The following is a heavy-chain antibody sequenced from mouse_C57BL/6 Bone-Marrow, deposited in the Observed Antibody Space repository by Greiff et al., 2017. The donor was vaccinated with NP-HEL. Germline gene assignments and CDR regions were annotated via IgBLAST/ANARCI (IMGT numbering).Heavy chain of an antibody. CDR1: GYAFTNYL. D-gene: IGHD2-3*01. J-gene: IGHJ3*01. CDR2: INPGSGGT. Sequence: QVQLQQSGAELVRPGTSVKVSCKASGYAFTNYLIEWVKQRPGQGLEWIGVINPGSGGTNYNEKFKGKATLTADKSSSTAYMQLSSLTSEDSAVYCCARRDGPAWFAYWGQVTLVTVSA. CDR3: ARRDGPAWFAY. V-gene: IGHV1-54*01.